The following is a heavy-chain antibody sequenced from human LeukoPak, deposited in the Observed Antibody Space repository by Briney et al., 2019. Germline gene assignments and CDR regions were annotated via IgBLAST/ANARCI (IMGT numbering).Heavy chain of an antibody. CDR1: GYTFTAYY. Sequence: ASVKVSCKASGYTFTAYYMHWVRQAPGQGLEWMGWINPNSGGTNYAQKFQGRVTMTTDTSTSTAYMELRSLRSDDTAVYYCAREGFSGSYPRWGQGTLVTVSS. CDR3: AREGFSGSYPR. CDR2: INPNSGGT. D-gene: IGHD1-26*01. V-gene: IGHV1-2*02. J-gene: IGHJ4*02.